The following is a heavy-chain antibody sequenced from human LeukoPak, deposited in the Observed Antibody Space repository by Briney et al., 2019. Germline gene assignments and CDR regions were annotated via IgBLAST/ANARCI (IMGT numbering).Heavy chain of an antibody. CDR2: IYYSGST. J-gene: IGHJ3*02. CDR1: GGSISSSSYY. CDR3: ARRIIGGDAFDI. Sequence: SETLSLTCTASGGSISSSSYYWGWIRQPPGKGLEWIGSIYYSGSTYYNPSLKSRVTISVDTSKNQFSLKLSSVTAADTAVYYCARRIIGGDAFDIWGQGTMVTVSS. V-gene: IGHV4-39*01. D-gene: IGHD3-3*01.